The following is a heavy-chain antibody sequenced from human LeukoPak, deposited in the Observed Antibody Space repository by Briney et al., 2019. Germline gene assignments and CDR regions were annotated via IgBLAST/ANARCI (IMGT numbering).Heavy chain of an antibody. CDR1: GGTFSSYA. J-gene: IGHJ4*02. V-gene: IGHV1-69*01. D-gene: IGHD3-22*01. CDR2: IIPIFGTA. CDR3: ARPKGTYDSSGYYYQGFDY. Sequence: SVKVSCKASGGTFSSYAISWVRQAPGQGLEWMGGIIPIFGTANYTQKFQGRVTITADESTSTAYMELSSLRSEDTAVYYCARPKGTYDSSGYYYQGFDYWGQGTLVTVSS.